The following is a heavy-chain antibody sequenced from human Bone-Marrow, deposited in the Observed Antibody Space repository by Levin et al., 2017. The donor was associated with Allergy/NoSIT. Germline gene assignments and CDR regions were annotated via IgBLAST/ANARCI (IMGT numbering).Heavy chain of an antibody. CDR2: IWYDGSNK. J-gene: IGHJ6*02. CDR1: GFTFSSYG. Sequence: QAGGSLRLSCAASGFTFSSYGMHWVRQAPGKGLEWVAVIWYDGSNKYYADSVKGRFTISRDNSKNTLYLQMNSLRAEDTAVYYCARATYSSSSPGAYYYYGMDVWGQGTTVTVSS. D-gene: IGHD6-6*01. CDR3: ARATYSSSSPGAYYYYGMDV. V-gene: IGHV3-33*01.